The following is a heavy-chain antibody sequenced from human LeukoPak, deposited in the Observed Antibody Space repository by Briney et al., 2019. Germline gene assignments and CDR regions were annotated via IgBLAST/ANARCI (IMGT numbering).Heavy chain of an antibody. CDR1: GGSFSGYY. J-gene: IGHJ4*02. CDR2: INHSGST. CDR3: ARLGSPISGVAGY. Sequence: PSETLSLTCAVYGGSFSGYYWSWIRQPPGKGLEWIGEINHSGSTNYNPSLKSRVTISVNTPKNQFSLKLSSVTAAYTAVYYCARLGSPISGVAGYWGQGTLVTVSS. V-gene: IGHV4-34*01. D-gene: IGHD3-3*01.